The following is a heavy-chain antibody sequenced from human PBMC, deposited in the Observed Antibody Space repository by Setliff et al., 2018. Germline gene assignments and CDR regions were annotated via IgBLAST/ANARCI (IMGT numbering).Heavy chain of an antibody. D-gene: IGHD3-22*01. J-gene: IGHJ4*02. V-gene: IGHV1-18*01. CDR2: ISAYNGNT. CDR3: ARGNYYDSSGYSVDY. Sequence: ASVKVSCKASGYTFTSYGISWVRQAPGQGLEWMGWISAYNGNTNYAQKFQGRVTITTDESTSTAYMELSSLRSEDTVVYYCARGNYYDSSGYSVDYWGQGTLVTVSS. CDR1: GYTFTSYG.